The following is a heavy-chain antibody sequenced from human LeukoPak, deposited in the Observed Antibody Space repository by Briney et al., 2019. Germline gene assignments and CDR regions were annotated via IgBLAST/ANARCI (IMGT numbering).Heavy chain of an antibody. CDR2: ISGSGGST. D-gene: IGHD1-26*01. J-gene: IGHJ6*02. V-gene: IGHV3-23*01. Sequence: PGGSLRLSCAASGFTFSSYAMSWVRQAPGKGLEWVSAISGSGGSTYYADSVKGRLTISRDNSKNTLYLQMNSLRAEDTAVYYCAKMGGSYYYRRYYYYGMDVWGQGTTVTVSS. CDR3: AKMGGSYYYRRYYYYGMDV. CDR1: GFTFSSYA.